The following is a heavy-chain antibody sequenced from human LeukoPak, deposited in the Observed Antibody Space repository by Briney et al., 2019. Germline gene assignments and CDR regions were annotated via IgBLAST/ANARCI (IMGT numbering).Heavy chain of an antibody. V-gene: IGHV3-20*04. CDR3: AKRGASTSIWLD. Sequence: GGSLRLSCAASGFTFDDYGMSWVRQAPGKGLEWVSGINWNGGSTGYADSVKGRFTISRDNAKNSLYLQMNSLRDEDTAVYYCAKRGASTSIWLDWGQGTLVTVSS. CDR2: INWNGGST. J-gene: IGHJ4*02. CDR1: GFTFDDYG. D-gene: IGHD3-22*01.